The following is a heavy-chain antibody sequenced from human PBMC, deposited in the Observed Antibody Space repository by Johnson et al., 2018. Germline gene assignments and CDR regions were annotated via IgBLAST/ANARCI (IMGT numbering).Heavy chain of an antibody. D-gene: IGHD1-26*01. CDR1: GYRFTSYW. CDR2: IEPGDSDT. CDR3: TRHSSLGWEGSWFDP. J-gene: IGHJ5*02. Sequence: QLVESGAEVKKPGESLKISCKGSGYRFTSYWIGWVRQMPGKGLEWLGIIEPGDSDTRYSPSFQGQVTISADKSISTAYLQWSSLKSSDTAIYYCTRHSSLGWEGSWFDPWGQGTLVTVSS. V-gene: IGHV5-51*01.